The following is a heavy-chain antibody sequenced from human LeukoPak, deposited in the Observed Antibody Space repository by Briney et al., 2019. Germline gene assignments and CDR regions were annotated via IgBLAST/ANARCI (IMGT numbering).Heavy chain of an antibody. J-gene: IGHJ4*02. CDR2: ISYDGSNK. Sequence: PGGSLRLSCAASGFTFSSYGMHWVRQAPGKGLEWVAVISYDGSNKYYADSVKGRFTISRDNSKNTLYLQMNSLGAEDTAVYYCAKDEQLAFDYWGQGTLVTVSS. V-gene: IGHV3-30*18. CDR3: AKDEQLAFDY. CDR1: GFTFSSYG. D-gene: IGHD6-6*01.